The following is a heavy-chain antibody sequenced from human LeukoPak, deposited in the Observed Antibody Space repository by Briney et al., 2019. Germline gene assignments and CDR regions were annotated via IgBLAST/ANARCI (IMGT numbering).Heavy chain of an antibody. CDR1: GYTFTGYY. V-gene: IGHV1-18*04. Sequence: ASVKVSCKASGYTFTGYYMHWVRQAPGQGLEWMGWISAYNGNTNYAQKLQGRVTMTTDTSTSTAYMELRSLRSDDTAVYYCARDRGGITIFGVVTPYYYYYYMDVWGKGTTVTISS. CDR3: ARDRGGITIFGVVTPYYYYYYMDV. CDR2: ISAYNGNT. J-gene: IGHJ6*03. D-gene: IGHD3-3*01.